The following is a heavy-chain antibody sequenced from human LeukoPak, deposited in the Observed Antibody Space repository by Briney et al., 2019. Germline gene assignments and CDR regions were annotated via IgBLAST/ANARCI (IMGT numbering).Heavy chain of an antibody. CDR1: GFTFSSYW. CDR3: ASKESSGSYSPQYYFDY. CDR2: IKQDGSEK. J-gene: IGHJ4*02. D-gene: IGHD3-10*01. V-gene: IGHV3-7*01. Sequence: PGGSLRLSCAASGFTFSSYWMSWVRQAPGKGLEWVANIKQDGSEKYYVDSVKGRFTISRDNAKNSLYLQMNSLRAEDTAVYYCASKESSGSYSPQYYFDYWGQGTLVTVSS.